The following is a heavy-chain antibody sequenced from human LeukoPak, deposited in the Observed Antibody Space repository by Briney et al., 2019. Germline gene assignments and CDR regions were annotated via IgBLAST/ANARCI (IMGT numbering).Heavy chain of an antibody. Sequence: PGGSLRLSCVASVFTFISYAMSWVRPAPGKGVEGVSAISCWWGCTYYPGSVKGRFTISRDNSKNTLYLQMNSLRAEDTAVYYCPKDGERYFDYWGQGTLVTVSS. CDR1: VFTFISYA. CDR2: ISCWWGCT. V-gene: IGHV3-23*01. CDR3: PKDGERYFDY. J-gene: IGHJ4*02. D-gene: IGHD1-1*01.